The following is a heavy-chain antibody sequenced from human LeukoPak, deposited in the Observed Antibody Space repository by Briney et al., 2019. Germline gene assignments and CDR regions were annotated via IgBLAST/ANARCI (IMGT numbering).Heavy chain of an antibody. V-gene: IGHV4-61*05. Sequence: AETLSLTCTVSGGSISSSSDYWGWIRQSPGKGPEWIGYIYNGGSTNYNPALKSRVTISVDTSKNQFYLKLSSVAAADTAVYYCARITMAKYFYYMDVWGKGTTVTVSS. D-gene: IGHD3-10*01. CDR3: ARITMAKYFYYMDV. CDR2: IYNGGST. J-gene: IGHJ6*03. CDR1: GGSISSSSDY.